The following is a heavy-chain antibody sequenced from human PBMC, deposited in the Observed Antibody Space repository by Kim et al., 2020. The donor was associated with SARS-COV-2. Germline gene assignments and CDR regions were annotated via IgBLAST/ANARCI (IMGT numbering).Heavy chain of an antibody. CDR3: AREEVLRYFDWLVRPNGFDP. CDR2: ISYDGSNK. CDR1: GFTFSSYA. V-gene: IGHV3-30*04. Sequence: GGSLRLSCAASGFTFSSYAMHWVRQAPGKGLEWVAVISYDGSNKYYADSVKGRFTISRDNPKNTLYLQMNSLRAEDTAVYYCAREEVLRYFDWLVRPNGFDPWGQGTLVTVSS. D-gene: IGHD3-9*01. J-gene: IGHJ5*02.